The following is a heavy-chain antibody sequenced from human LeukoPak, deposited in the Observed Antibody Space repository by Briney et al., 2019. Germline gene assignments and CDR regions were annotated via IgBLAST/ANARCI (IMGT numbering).Heavy chain of an antibody. Sequence: PSETLSLTCAVFGGSFSDYCWSWFRQPPGKGLEWIGEINPSGSTNYNPSLESRVTISVDTSKNQFSLKLSSVTAADTAVYYCARGGGNYYSDFWGQGHLVTVSS. CDR2: INPSGST. CDR1: GGSFSDYC. D-gene: IGHD3-3*01. V-gene: IGHV4-34*01. CDR3: ARGGGNYYSDF. J-gene: IGHJ4*02.